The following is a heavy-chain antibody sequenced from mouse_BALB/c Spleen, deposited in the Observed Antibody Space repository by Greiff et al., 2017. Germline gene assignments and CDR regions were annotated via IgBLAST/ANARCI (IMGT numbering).Heavy chain of an antibody. CDR1: GFTFSSYT. V-gene: IGHV5-12-2*01. Sequence: EVMLVESGGGLVQPGGSLKLSCAASGFTFSSYTMSWVRQTPEKRLEWVAYISNGGGSTYYPDTVKGRFTISRDNAKNTLYLQMSSLKSEDTAMYYCARIYYGNLDYAMDYWGQGTSVTVSS. CDR2: ISNGGGST. CDR3: ARIYYGNLDYAMDY. J-gene: IGHJ4*01. D-gene: IGHD2-1*01.